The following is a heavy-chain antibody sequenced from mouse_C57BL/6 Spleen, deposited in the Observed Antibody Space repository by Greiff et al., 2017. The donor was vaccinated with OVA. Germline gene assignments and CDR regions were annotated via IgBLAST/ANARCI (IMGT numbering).Heavy chain of an antibody. V-gene: IGHV1-82*01. D-gene: IGHD2-3*01. CDR1: GYAFSSSW. Sequence: QVQLQQSGPELMKPGASVKISCKASGYAFSSSWMNWVKQRPGKGLEWIGRIYPGDGDTNYNGKFKGKATLTADKSSSTAYMRLSSLTSEDSAVYFCARSGVTPFAYWGQGTLVTVSA. CDR3: ARSGVTPFAY. J-gene: IGHJ3*01. CDR2: IYPGDGDT.